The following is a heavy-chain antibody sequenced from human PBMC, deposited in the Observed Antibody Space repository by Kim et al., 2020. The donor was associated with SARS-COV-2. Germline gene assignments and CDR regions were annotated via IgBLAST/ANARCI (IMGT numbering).Heavy chain of an antibody. V-gene: IGHV3-15*01. CDR1: GFTFSNAW. D-gene: IGHD6-19*01. CDR3: TTGIAVAGLRHYYYYYYGMDV. Sequence: GGSLRLSCAASGFTFSNAWMSWVRQAPGKGLEWVGRIKSKTDGGTTDYAAPVKGRFTISRDDSKNTLYLQMNSLKTEDTAVYYCTTGIAVAGLRHYYYYYYGMDVWGQGTTVTVSS. J-gene: IGHJ6*02. CDR2: IKSKTDGGTT.